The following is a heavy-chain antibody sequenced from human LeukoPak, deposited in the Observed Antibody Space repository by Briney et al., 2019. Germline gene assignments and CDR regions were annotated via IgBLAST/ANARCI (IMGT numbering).Heavy chain of an antibody. Sequence: PGGSLRLSCAASGITLSTYWMTWVRQAPGKGLEWVANIDPDGSEKFYVDSVEGRFTISRDNAKNSLYLQMNSLGAEDTAVYYCARDDTMIVVVSLNYYYYGMDVWGQGTTVTVSS. CDR1: GITLSTYW. V-gene: IGHV3-7*01. CDR3: ARDDTMIVVVSLNYYYYGMDV. CDR2: IDPDGSEK. J-gene: IGHJ6*02. D-gene: IGHD3-22*01.